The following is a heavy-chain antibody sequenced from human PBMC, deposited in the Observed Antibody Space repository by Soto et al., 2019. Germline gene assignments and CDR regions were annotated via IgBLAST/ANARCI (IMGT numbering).Heavy chain of an antibody. CDR3: AKDSDYDILTGYTDY. CDR2: ISGSGGST. Sequence: GGSLRLSCAASGFTFSSYAMSWVRQAPGKGLEWVSAISGSGGSTYYADSVKGRFTISRDNSKNTLYLQMNSLRAEDTAVYYCAKDSDYDILTGYTDYWGQGTLVTVSS. D-gene: IGHD3-9*01. CDR1: GFTFSSYA. J-gene: IGHJ4*02. V-gene: IGHV3-23*01.